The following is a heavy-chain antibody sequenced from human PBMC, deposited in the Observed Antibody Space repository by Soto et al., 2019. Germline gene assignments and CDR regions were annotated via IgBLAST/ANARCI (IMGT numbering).Heavy chain of an antibody. Sequence: ASVKVSCKASGYTFTSYGISWVRQAPGQGLEWMGWISAYNGNTNYAQKLQGRVTMTTDTSTSTAYMELRSLRSDDTAVYYCAVAVATHPLKYYFDYWGQGTLVTVSS. D-gene: IGHD2-15*01. CDR2: ISAYNGNT. CDR1: GYTFTSYG. J-gene: IGHJ4*02. V-gene: IGHV1-18*01. CDR3: AVAVATHPLKYYFDY.